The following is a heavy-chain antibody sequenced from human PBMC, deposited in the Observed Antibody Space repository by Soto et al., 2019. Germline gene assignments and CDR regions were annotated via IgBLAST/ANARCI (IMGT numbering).Heavy chain of an antibody. J-gene: IGHJ5*02. CDR3: AKDQWSSSWPNWFDP. Sequence: GSLRLSCAASGFTFSSYGMHWVRQAPGKGLEWVAVISYDGSNKYYADSVKGRFTISRDNSKNTLYLQMNSLRAEDTAVYYCAKDQWSSSWPNWFDPWGQGTLVTVSS. CDR1: GFTFSSYG. V-gene: IGHV3-30*18. CDR2: ISYDGSNK. D-gene: IGHD6-13*01.